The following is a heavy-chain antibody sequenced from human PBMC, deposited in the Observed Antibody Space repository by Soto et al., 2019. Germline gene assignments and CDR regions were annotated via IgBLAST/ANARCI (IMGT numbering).Heavy chain of an antibody. CDR1: GFTFSNYA. J-gene: IGHJ4*02. D-gene: IGHD5-18*01. V-gene: IGHV3-33*01. Sequence: VQLVESGGGVVQPGRSLRLSCAASGFTFSNYAMHWVRQAPGKGLEWVTAIWYDGSNGYYTDSVKGRFTISRDNSKNTLFLQMNRLRVEDTAVYYCVGSGHSYDQWFFDYWGQGTLVTVSS. CDR3: VGSGHSYDQWFFDY. CDR2: IWYDGSNG.